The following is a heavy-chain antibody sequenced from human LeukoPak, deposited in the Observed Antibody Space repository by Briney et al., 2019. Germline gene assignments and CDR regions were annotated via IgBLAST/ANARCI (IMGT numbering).Heavy chain of an antibody. D-gene: IGHD3-22*01. CDR3: ARIKYYDSSGYYFDY. V-gene: IGHV3-64*04. CDR2: ISSNGGTT. Sequence: GGSLILSCSASGFTFSSYAFHWVRQTPGKGLEYVSAISSNGGTTYYADSVKGRFTISRDNAKNSLYLQMNSLRAEDTAVYYCARIKYYDSSGYYFDYWGQGTLVTVSS. CDR1: GFTFSSYA. J-gene: IGHJ4*02.